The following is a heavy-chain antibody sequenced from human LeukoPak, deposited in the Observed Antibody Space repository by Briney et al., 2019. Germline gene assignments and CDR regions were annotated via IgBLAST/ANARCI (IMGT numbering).Heavy chain of an antibody. V-gene: IGHV4-59*01. J-gene: IGHJ5*02. Sequence: SETLSLTCTVSVGSISRYYGSWIRQPPGKGLEWIGYISYSGSTNYNPSLKSRVTISVDTSTNQFSLKLSSVTAADTAVYYCARVYYDSSPYRWFDPWGQGTPVTVSS. D-gene: IGHD3-22*01. CDR3: ARVYYDSSPYRWFDP. CDR1: VGSISRYY. CDR2: ISYSGST.